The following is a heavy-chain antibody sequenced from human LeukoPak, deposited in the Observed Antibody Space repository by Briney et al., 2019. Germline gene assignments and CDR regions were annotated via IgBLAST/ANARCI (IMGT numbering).Heavy chain of an antibody. CDR1: GGSIRSSSYY. V-gene: IGHV4-39*01. Sequence: PSETLSLTCTVSGGSIRSSSYYWGWIRQPPGKGLEWIGSIYYSGSTYYNPSLKCRVTRSVDTSKDQFSLKLSSVNAADTAVYYCARRPLTALTKSLDYWGQGTLVTVSS. D-gene: IGHD4-17*01. CDR2: IYYSGST. J-gene: IGHJ4*02. CDR3: ARRPLTALTKSLDY.